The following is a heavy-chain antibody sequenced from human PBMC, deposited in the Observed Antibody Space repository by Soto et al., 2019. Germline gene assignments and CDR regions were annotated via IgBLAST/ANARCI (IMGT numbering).Heavy chain of an antibody. CDR2: VSHGST. CDR1: GFTFSTYA. J-gene: IGHJ4*02. CDR3: AKELSSMWYPLDY. D-gene: IGHD6-13*01. Sequence: PGGSLRLSCAASGFTFSTYAMTWVRQAPGKGLEWVSAVSHGSTFYADSVKGRFTISKDSSRNTLYLQMNSLRAEDTAVYYCAKELSSMWYPLDYWGQGTLVTVSS. V-gene: IGHV3-23*01.